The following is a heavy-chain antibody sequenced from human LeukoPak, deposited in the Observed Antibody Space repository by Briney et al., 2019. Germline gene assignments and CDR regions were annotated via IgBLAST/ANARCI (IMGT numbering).Heavy chain of an antibody. CDR3: ASGVGYCSSTSRYASYYFDY. D-gene: IGHD2-2*01. J-gene: IGHJ4*02. CDR2: INHSGST. V-gene: IGHV4-34*01. CDR1: SGSFSGYY. Sequence: SETLSLTCAVYSGSFSGYYWSGIRQPPGKGREWIGEINHSGSTNYNPSLKSRVTISVDTSKNQFSLKLSSVTAADTAVYYCASGVGYCSSTSRYASYYFDYWGQGTLVTVSS.